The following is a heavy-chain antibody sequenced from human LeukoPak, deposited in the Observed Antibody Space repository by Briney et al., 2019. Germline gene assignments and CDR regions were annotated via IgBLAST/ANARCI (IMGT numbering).Heavy chain of an antibody. Sequence: GGSLRLSCAASGFTFSSYAMTWVRQAPGKGLEWVSSIPTNGGSTFYADSVKGRFTISRGNSKNTLYLQMNSLRVEDTAIYYCAKNQRVTRGPYYYYLDVWGRGTTVTVSS. V-gene: IGHV3-23*01. D-gene: IGHD4-17*01. CDR1: GFTFSSYA. J-gene: IGHJ6*03. CDR3: AKNQRVTRGPYYYYLDV. CDR2: IPTNGGST.